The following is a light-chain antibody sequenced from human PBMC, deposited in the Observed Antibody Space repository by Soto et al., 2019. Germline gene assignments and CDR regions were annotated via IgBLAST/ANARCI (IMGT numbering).Light chain of an antibody. J-gene: IGKJ1*01. CDR1: QSISIY. Sequence: DIPMTQSPSSLPASVGDRVTITCRASQSISIYLNWYERKLGKAPKRLIYHASSLQGGAPSRFSGRGSGTDFTLTTSSLQPEDFATYYCRQSYSIPLTFGQGTKVEIK. CDR3: RQSYSIPLT. CDR2: HAS. V-gene: IGKV1-39*01.